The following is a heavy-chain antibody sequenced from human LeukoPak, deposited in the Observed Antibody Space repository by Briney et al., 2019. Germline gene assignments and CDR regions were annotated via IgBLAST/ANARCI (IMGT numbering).Heavy chain of an antibody. Sequence: GGSLRLSCAASGFTFSSYSMNWVRQAPGKGLEWASSIGTSSSTHIYYADSVKGRFTISRDNAKNSLSLQMNSLRGEDTAVYYCAREGPVDCSSTSCYADYWGQGTLVTVSS. CDR2: IGTSSSTHI. V-gene: IGHV3-21*01. D-gene: IGHD2-2*01. CDR3: AREGPVDCSSTSCYADY. CDR1: GFTFSSYS. J-gene: IGHJ4*02.